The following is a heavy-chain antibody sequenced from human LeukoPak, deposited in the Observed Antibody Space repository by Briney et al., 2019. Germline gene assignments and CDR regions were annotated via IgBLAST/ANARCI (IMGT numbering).Heavy chain of an antibody. CDR3: ARGDFGGYNTFDY. V-gene: IGHV1-2*06. J-gene: IGHJ4*02. D-gene: IGHD5-24*01. CDR1: GYTFTGYY. CDR2: INPNSGGT. Sequence: GASVKVSCKASGYTFTGYYMHWVRQAPGQGLEWMGRINPNSGGTNYAQKFQGRVTMTRDTSISTVYMELSSLRSEDTAVYYCARGDFGGYNTFDYWGQGTLVTVSS.